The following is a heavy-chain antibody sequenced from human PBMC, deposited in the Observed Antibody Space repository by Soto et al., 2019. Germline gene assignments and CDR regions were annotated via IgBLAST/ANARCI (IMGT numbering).Heavy chain of an antibody. CDR1: GVSNSSGNC. J-gene: IGHJ4*02. CDR3: GRLVYDTRRNYMYFVF. CDR2: IFHDGTA. D-gene: IGHD3-10*01. V-gene: IGHV4-4*02. Sequence: PSQTLSLTCAVSGVSNSSGNCWTWFRQSPQRGLEYIGEIFHDGTANYHPSVERRVAISVDTFKNQFSLKLSCVAAEDTAIYFCGRLVYDTRRNYMYFVFWGQGTLVTVCS.